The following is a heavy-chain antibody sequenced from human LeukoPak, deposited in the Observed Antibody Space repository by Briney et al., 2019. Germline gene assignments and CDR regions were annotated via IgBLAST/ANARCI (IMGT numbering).Heavy chain of an antibody. CDR3: ASGFDED. CDR1: GFTFSSYS. Sequence: GGSLRLSCAASGFTFSSYSMNWVRQAPGKGLEWVSYISSSNSTIYYADSVKGRFTISRDNAKNSLYLQMNSLRAEGTAVYYCASGFDEDWGQGTLVTVSS. CDR2: ISSSNSTI. J-gene: IGHJ4*02. V-gene: IGHV3-48*01. D-gene: IGHD3-9*01.